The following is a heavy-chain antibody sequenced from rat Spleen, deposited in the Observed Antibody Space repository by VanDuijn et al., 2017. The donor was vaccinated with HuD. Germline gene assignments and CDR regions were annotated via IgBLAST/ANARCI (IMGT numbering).Heavy chain of an antibody. CDR1: GFTFNNYW. D-gene: IGHD1-11*01. CDR2: ITNTGRNT. V-gene: IGHV5-31*01. Sequence: EVQLVESGGGLVQPGRSLKLSCVASGFTFNNYWMTWIRQAPGKGLEWVASITNTGRNTYYPDSVKGRFTVSRADAKSTLFLPRDSGRSEDTAADDCTGYGGLRSWFADWGQGTLVTVSA. J-gene: IGHJ3*01. CDR3: TGYGGLRSWFAD.